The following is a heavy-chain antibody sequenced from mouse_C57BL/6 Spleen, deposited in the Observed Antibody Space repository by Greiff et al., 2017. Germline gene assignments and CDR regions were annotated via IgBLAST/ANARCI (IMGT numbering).Heavy chain of an antibody. J-gene: IGHJ1*03. V-gene: IGHV1-59*01. CDR1: GYTFTSYW. CDR3: ARNDYYGSSYVGYFDV. CDR2: IDPSDSYT. D-gene: IGHD1-1*01. Sequence: QVQLQQPGAELVRPGTSVKLSCKASGYTFTSYWMHWVKQRPGQGLEWIGVIDPSDSYTNYNQKFKGKATLTVDTSSSTAYMQLSSLTSEDSAVYYCARNDYYGSSYVGYFDVWGTGTTVTVSS.